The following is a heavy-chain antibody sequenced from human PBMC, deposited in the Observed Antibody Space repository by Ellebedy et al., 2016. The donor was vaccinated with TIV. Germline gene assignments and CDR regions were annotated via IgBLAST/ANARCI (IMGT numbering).Heavy chain of an antibody. V-gene: IGHV5-51*01. D-gene: IGHD1-14*01. CDR2: IYPGDSDT. CDR1: GYRYTTYW. J-gene: IGHJ4*02. CDR3: ARDSGLDY. Sequence: PGGSLRLSCKGSGYRYTTYWIGWVRQMPGKGLEWMGIIYPGDSDTRYSPSFQGQVTISADKSISTAYLQWSSLKASDTAMYYCARDSGLDYWGQGTLVTVSS.